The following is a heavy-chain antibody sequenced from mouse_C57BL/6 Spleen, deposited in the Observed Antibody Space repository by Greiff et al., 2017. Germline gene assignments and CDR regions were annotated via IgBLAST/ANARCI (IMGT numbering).Heavy chain of an antibody. CDR3: ARDDYYGSRGAMDY. CDR1: GYTFTDYY. CDR2: INPYNGGT. Sequence: EVQLQQSGPVLVKPGASVKMSCKASGYTFTDYYMNWVKQSHGKSLEWIGVINPYNGGTSYNQKFKGKATLTVDTSSSTAYMELNSLTSEDSAVYYCARDDYYGSRGAMDYWGQGTSVTVSA. D-gene: IGHD1-1*01. V-gene: IGHV1-19*01. J-gene: IGHJ4*01.